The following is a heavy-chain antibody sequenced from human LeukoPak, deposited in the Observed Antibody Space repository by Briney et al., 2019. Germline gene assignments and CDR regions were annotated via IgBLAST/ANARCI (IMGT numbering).Heavy chain of an antibody. V-gene: IGHV3-9*01. Sequence: PGGSLRLSCAASGFDFGNYAMHWVRQAPGKGLQWVSGINWSSKMVAYAASVKGRFTISRDNAKNSLYLQMNSLTSEDTAFYFCAKGSLEMATVDFEFWGRGTLVTVSS. CDR1: GFDFGNYA. CDR2: INWSSKMV. D-gene: IGHD5-24*01. CDR3: AKGSLEMATVDFEF. J-gene: IGHJ4*02.